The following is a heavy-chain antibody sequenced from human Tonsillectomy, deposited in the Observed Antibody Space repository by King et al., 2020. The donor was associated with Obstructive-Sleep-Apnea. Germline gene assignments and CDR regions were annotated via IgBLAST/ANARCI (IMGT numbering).Heavy chain of an antibody. D-gene: IGHD5-12*01. Sequence: QLQLQESGPGLVKPSETLSLTCTVSGGSISNYYWSWIRQPPGKGLEWIGYMYYSGNTNFNPSLKSRVTISADTSKIQFSLRLSSVTAADTAVYYCARQRGREDYGGYGDYFDYWGQGTLVTVSS. CDR1: GGSISNYY. CDR2: MYYSGNT. CDR3: ARQRGREDYGGYGDYFDY. V-gene: IGHV4-59*08. J-gene: IGHJ4*02.